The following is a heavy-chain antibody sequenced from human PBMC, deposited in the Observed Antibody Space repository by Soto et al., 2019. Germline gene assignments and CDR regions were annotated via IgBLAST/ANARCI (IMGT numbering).Heavy chain of an antibody. Sequence: GGSLRLSCAASGFTFSSYTMNWVRQAPGKGLEWISYISSSSTTIYYADSVKGRFTISRDNAKNSLYLQMNSLRAEDTAVYYCARHGFDYWGQGTLVTVSS. CDR1: GFTFSSYT. J-gene: IGHJ4*02. CDR3: ARHGFDY. CDR2: ISSSSTTI. V-gene: IGHV3-48*01.